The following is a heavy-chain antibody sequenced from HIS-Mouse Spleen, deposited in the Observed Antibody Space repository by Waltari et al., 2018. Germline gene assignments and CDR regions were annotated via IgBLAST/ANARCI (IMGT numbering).Heavy chain of an antibody. J-gene: IGHJ4*02. V-gene: IGHV3-11*01. Sequence: QVQLVESGGGLVKPGGSLRLSCAAAGFSFSHYVLSWSRQAPGKGLEWVSYISSSGSTIYYADSVKGRFTISRDNAKNSLYLQMNSLRAEDTAVYYCARADSGYDLGYYFDYWGQGTLVTVSS. D-gene: IGHD5-12*01. CDR3: ARADSGYDLGYYFDY. CDR2: ISSSGSTI. CDR1: GFSFSHYV.